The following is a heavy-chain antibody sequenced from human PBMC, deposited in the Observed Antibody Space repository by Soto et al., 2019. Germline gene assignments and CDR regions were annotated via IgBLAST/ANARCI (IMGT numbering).Heavy chain of an antibody. Sequence: APVKVSCTASGYTFTSYDMHWARQAPGQRLEWMGWINAGNGNTKYSQKFQGRVTITRDTSASTAYMELSSLRSEDTAVYYCARDKVMITFGGVIVMIFDYWGQGTLVTVSS. CDR3: ARDKVMITFGGVIVMIFDY. CDR2: INAGNGNT. J-gene: IGHJ4*02. CDR1: GYTFTSYD. V-gene: IGHV1-3*01. D-gene: IGHD3-16*02.